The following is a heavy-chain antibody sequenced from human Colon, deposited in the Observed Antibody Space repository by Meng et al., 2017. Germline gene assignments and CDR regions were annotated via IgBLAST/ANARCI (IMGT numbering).Heavy chain of an antibody. V-gene: IGHV4-34*01. D-gene: IGHD4-11*01. CDR1: GGSCSGLY. Sequence: VPVLLKASEPWTPTGTVSLGSAGTGGSCSGLYCKRPRQAPGKGREWYGEIDHFGISNYNCSLKGRLNMSEDTSKKQISLTTTSVTAADSAVYDSATGLHHGDWFDPWGQGTLVTVSS. CDR2: IDHFGIS. CDR3: ATGLHHGDWFDP. J-gene: IGHJ5*02.